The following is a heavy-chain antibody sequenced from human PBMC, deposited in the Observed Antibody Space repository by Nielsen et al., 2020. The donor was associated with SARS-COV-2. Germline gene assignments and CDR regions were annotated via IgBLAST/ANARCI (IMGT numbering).Heavy chain of an antibody. D-gene: IGHD3-10*01. CDR1: GYSFTTYW. CDR2: MYPGDSDT. Sequence: GESLKISCKGSGYSFTTYWIGWVRQMPGKGLEWMGIMYPGDSDTSYSPSFQGQVTISADKSISTAYLQWNSLKASDTAMYYCARGYYFGSGGVEYWGQGTLVTVSS. CDR3: ARGYYFGSGGVEY. V-gene: IGHV5-51*01. J-gene: IGHJ4*02.